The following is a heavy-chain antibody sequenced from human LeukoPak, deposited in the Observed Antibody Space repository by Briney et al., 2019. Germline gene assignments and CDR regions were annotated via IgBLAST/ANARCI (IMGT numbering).Heavy chain of an antibody. V-gene: IGHV3-48*04. Sequence: GGSLRLSCAASGFTFSTYTMYWVRQAPGKGLELVSDISGSSNTIRYADSVKGRFTVSRDNAKNSLYLQMNSLRAEDTAVYYCAKDLHYGSADYWGQGTLVTVSS. J-gene: IGHJ4*02. D-gene: IGHD3-10*01. CDR3: AKDLHYGSADY. CDR2: ISGSSNTI. CDR1: GFTFSTYT.